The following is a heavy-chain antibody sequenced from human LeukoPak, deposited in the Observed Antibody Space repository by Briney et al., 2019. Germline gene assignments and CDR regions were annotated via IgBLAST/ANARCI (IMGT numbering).Heavy chain of an antibody. CDR3: ARPLQRYYYYGMDV. J-gene: IGHJ6*02. CDR2: ISYDGSNK. V-gene: IGHV3-30-3*01. Sequence: GRSLRLSCAASGFTFSSYAMHWVRQAPGKGLEWVAVISYDGSNKYYADSAKGRFTISRDNSKSTLYLQMNSLRAEGTAVYYCARPLQRYYYYGMDVWGQGTTVTVSS. D-gene: IGHD4-11*01. CDR1: GFTFSSYA.